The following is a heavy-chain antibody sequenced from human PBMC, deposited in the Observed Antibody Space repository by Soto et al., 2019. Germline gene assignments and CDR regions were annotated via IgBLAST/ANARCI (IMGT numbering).Heavy chain of an antibody. Sequence: ASVKVSCKASGYTFTGYYIHWVRQAPGQGLEWMGWINPDSGGTNYAQKFQGRVTMTRDTSISTAYMELSRLRSDDTAVYYCARGQYSSSWHSTYYFDYWGQGALVTVSS. V-gene: IGHV1-2*02. CDR3: ARGQYSSSWHSTYYFDY. J-gene: IGHJ4*02. D-gene: IGHD6-13*01. CDR1: GYTFTGYY. CDR2: INPDSGGT.